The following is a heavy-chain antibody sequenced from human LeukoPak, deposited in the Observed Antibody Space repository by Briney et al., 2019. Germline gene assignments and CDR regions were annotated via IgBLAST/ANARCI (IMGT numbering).Heavy chain of an antibody. V-gene: IGHV3-15*07. Sequence: GGSLRLSCAASGFTFSNAWMNWVRQAPGKGLEWVGRIKSKTDGGTTDYAAPVEGRFTISRGDSKNTLYLQMNSLKTEDTAVYYCTTVYWSTVTMISRWGQGTLVTVSS. J-gene: IGHJ4*02. CDR1: GFTFSNAW. CDR2: IKSKTDGGTT. D-gene: IGHD3-22*01. CDR3: TTVYWSTVTMISR.